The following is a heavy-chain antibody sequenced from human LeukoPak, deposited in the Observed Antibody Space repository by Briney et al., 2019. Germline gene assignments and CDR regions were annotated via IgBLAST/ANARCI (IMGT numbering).Heavy chain of an antibody. CDR3: AKETRTGYCSSTSCYGGAFDI. D-gene: IGHD2-2*01. CDR2: ISYDGCNK. V-gene: IGHV3-30*18. Sequence: GGSLRLSCAASGFTFSSYGMHWVRQAPGKGLEWVAVISYDGCNKYYADSVKGRFTISRDNSKNTLYLQMNSLRAEDTAVYYCAKETRTGYCSSTSCYGGAFDIWGQGTMVTVSS. CDR1: GFTFSSYG. J-gene: IGHJ3*02.